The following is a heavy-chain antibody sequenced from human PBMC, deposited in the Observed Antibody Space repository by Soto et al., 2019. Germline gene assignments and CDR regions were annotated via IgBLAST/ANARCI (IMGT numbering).Heavy chain of an antibody. V-gene: IGHV3-23*01. CDR3: AKDRRSYYYDSSGYYSLFDY. CDR1: GFTFSSYA. CDR2: ISGSGGST. J-gene: IGHJ4*02. D-gene: IGHD3-22*01. Sequence: EVQLLESGGGLVQPGGSLRLSCAASGFTFSSYAMSWVRQAPGKGLEWVSAISGSGGSTYYADSVKGRFTISRDNSKNTLYLQMNSLRAEDTAVYYCAKDRRSYYYDSSGYYSLFDYWGQGTLVTFSS.